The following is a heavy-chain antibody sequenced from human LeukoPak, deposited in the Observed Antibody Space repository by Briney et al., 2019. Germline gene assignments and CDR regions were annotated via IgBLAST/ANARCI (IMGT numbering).Heavy chain of an antibody. V-gene: IGHV3-66*03. CDR3: ARDLRAYSSGWTSDY. J-gene: IGHJ4*02. CDR2: IYSCGST. Sequence: PGGSLRLSCAASGFTVSSNYMSWVRQAPGKGLEWVSVIYSCGSTYYADSVKGRFTISRDNSKNTLYLQMNSLRAEDTAVYYCARDLRAYSSGWTSDYWGQGALVTVSS. CDR1: GFTVSSNY. D-gene: IGHD6-19*01.